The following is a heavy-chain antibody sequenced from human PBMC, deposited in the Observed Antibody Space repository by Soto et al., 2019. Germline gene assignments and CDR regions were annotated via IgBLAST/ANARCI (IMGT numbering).Heavy chain of an antibody. CDR3: AREWFGHFT. CDR1: GFMLSDVW. D-gene: IGHD3-10*01. J-gene: IGHJ4*02. CDR2: VKTKAQGGTI. V-gene: IGHV3-15*01. Sequence: GGSLRLSCAGSGFMLSDVWMSWVRQVPGKGLQWVGYVKTKAQGGTIDYAAPVKGRFTISRDDSENTLYLQMNSLKTEDTGVYYCAREWFGHFTWGQGTLVTVSS.